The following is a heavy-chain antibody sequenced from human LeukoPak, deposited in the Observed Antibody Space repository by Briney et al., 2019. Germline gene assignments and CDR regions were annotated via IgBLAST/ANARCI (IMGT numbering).Heavy chain of an antibody. CDR1: GASIRSYY. CDR3: ARLSTVTTSFDY. J-gene: IGHJ4*02. D-gene: IGHD4-17*01. Sequence: SETLSLTCTVSGASIRSYYWSWIRQPPGKGLEWIGYMDYSGSSKYNPSLKSRVTISADTSKNQFSLKLTSVTAADTAVYYCARLSTVTTSFDYWGQGTLVTVSS. CDR2: MDYSGSS. V-gene: IGHV4-59*12.